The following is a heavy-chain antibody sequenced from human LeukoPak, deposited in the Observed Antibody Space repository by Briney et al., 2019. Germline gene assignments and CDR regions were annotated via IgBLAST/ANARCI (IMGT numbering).Heavy chain of an antibody. CDR3: ARDSGSYSDFDY. Sequence: SVRVSCKASGGTFSSYAISWVRQAPGQGLEWMGGIIPIFGTANYAQKFQGRVTITADESTSTAYMELSSLRSEDTAVYYCARDSGSYSDFDYWGQGTLVTVSS. CDR1: GGTFSSYA. CDR2: IIPIFGTA. V-gene: IGHV1-69*13. D-gene: IGHD1-26*01. J-gene: IGHJ4*02.